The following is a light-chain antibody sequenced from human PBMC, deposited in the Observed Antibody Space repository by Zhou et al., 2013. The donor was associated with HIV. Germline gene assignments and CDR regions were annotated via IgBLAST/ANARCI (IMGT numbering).Light chain of an antibody. V-gene: IGKV1-39*01. Sequence: DIQMTQSPSSLSASVGDRVTIICRTSQNINHYLTWYQQKPGKAPRLLIYAASSLQSGVPSRFSGSGSGTDFTLTISSLQPEDFATYYCQQSYNTPHTFGQGSKLEIK. CDR2: AAS. CDR3: QQSYNTPHT. CDR1: QNINHY. J-gene: IGKJ2*01.